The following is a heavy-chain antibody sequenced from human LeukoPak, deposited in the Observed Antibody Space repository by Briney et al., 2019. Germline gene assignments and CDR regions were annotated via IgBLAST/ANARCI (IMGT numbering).Heavy chain of an antibody. Sequence: GGSLRLSCAASGFTFSGSAMHWVRQASGKGLEWVGRIRSKANSYATAYAASVKGGFTISRDDSKNTAYLQMNSLKTEDTAVYYCTRHLVYDFWSGDNWFDPWGQGTLVTVSS. J-gene: IGHJ5*02. CDR2: IRSKANSYAT. CDR1: GFTFSGSA. V-gene: IGHV3-73*01. D-gene: IGHD3-3*01. CDR3: TRHLVYDFWSGDNWFDP.